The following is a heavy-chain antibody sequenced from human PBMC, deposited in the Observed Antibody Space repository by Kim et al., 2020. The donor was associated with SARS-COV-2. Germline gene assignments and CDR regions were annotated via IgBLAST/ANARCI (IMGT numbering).Heavy chain of an antibody. CDR2: ISDGGSRT. V-gene: IGHV3-74*01. D-gene: IGHD6-13*01. CDR1: GFTFSSYW. Sequence: GGSLRLSCAASGFTFSSYWMHWVRQAPGKGLVWVSRISDGGSRTNYADSVKGRFTVSRDTSKNMLYLEMTSLRAEDTALYYCVKRGYSSTSSFDYWGQGTLVTVSS. CDR3: VKRGYSSTSSFDY. J-gene: IGHJ4*02.